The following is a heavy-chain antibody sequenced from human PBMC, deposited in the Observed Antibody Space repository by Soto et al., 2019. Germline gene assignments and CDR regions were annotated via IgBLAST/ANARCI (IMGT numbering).Heavy chain of an antibody. J-gene: IGHJ6*03. CDR2: INHSGST. V-gene: IGHV4-34*01. Sequence: QVQLQQWGAGLLKPSETLSLTCAVYGGSFSGYYWSWIRQPPGKGLEWIGEINHSGSTNYNPSLKSRVTISVDTSKNQFSLKLSSVTAADTAVYYCANFKQGEDYYYMDVWGKGTTVTVSS. CDR3: ANFKQGEDYYYMDV. CDR1: GGSFSGYY. D-gene: IGHD3-16*01.